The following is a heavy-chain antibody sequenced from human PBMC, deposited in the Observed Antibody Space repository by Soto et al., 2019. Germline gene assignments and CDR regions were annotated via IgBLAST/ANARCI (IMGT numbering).Heavy chain of an antibody. CDR1: GYTFTSYG. CDR3: ARDHNWNYEGSDAFDI. Sequence: ASVKVSCKASGYTFTSYGISWVRRAPGQGLEWMGWISAYNGNTNYAQKLQGRVTMTTDTSTSTAYMELGSLRSDDTAVYYCARDHNWNYEGSDAFDIWGQGTMVTVSS. J-gene: IGHJ3*02. D-gene: IGHD1-7*01. V-gene: IGHV1-18*01. CDR2: ISAYNGNT.